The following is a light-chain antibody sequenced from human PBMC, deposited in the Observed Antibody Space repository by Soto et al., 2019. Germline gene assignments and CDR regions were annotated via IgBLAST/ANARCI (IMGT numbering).Light chain of an antibody. V-gene: IGLV2-14*01. CDR2: EVS. J-gene: IGLJ1*01. CDR1: SSDVGFYNY. CDR3: SSYTTSSTRV. Sequence: QSALTQPASVSGSPGQSIAISCTGSSSDVGFYNYVSWYQQHPGEVPKLIIFEVSNRPSGVSNRFSGSKSGNTASLTISRLQAEDEAAYYCSSYTTSSTRVFGTGTKLTVL.